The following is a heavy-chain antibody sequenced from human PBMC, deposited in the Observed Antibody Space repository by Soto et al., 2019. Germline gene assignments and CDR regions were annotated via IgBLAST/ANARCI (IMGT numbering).Heavy chain of an antibody. Sequence: VASVKVSCKASGYTFTSYYMHWVRQAPGQGLEWMGIINPSGGSTSYAQKFQGRVTMTRDTSTSTVYMELSSLRSEDTAVYYCATTNSEYSSSSGHFDYWGQGTLVTVSS. CDR3: ATTNSEYSSSSGHFDY. V-gene: IGHV1-46*01. CDR1: GYTFTSYY. J-gene: IGHJ4*02. D-gene: IGHD6-6*01. CDR2: INPSGGST.